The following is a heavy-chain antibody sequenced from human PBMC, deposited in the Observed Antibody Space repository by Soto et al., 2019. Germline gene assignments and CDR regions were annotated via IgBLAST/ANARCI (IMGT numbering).Heavy chain of an antibody. CDR2: ISSGGTTI. CDR3: ARDYDILTGYSPFDY. J-gene: IGHJ4*02. V-gene: IGHV3-11*01. D-gene: IGHD3-9*01. CDR1: GFTFSDYY. Sequence: QVHLVESGGGLVKPGGSLRLSCAVSGFTFSDYYMSWIRQAPGKGLEWVAYISSGGTTIYYGDSVKGRFAISRDNAKNSPYLQMNSLRAEGTAVYDCARDYDILTGYSPFDYWGQGTLVTVSS.